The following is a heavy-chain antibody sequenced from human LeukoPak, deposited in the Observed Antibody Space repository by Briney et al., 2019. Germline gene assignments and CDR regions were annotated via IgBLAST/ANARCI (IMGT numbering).Heavy chain of an antibody. CDR3: AKSGTSLNYYYYYMDV. CDR1: GFTFSSYA. CDR2: ISGSGGGT. Sequence: GGSLRLSCAASGFTFSSYAMSWVRQAPGKGLEWVSAISGSGGGTYYADSVKGRFTISRDNSKNTLYLQMNSLRAEDTAVYYCAKSGTSLNYYYYYMDVWGKGTTVTVSS. V-gene: IGHV3-23*01. J-gene: IGHJ6*03. D-gene: IGHD1-1*01.